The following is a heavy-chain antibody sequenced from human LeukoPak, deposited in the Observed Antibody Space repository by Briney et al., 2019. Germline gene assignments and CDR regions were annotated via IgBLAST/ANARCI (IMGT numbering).Heavy chain of an antibody. V-gene: IGHV4-34*01. CDR1: GGSFSGYY. CDR3: ARDEMITFGGVIDPYGWFDP. D-gene: IGHD3-16*02. Sequence: PSETLSLTCAVYGGSFSGYYWSWIRQPPGKGLEWIGEINHSGSTNYNPSLKSRVTISVDTSKNQFSLKLSSVTAADTAVYYCARDEMITFGGVIDPYGWFDPWGQGTLVTVSS. CDR2: INHSGST. J-gene: IGHJ5*02.